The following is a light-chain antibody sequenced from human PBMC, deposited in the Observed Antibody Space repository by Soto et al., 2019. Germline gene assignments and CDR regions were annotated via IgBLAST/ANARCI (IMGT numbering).Light chain of an antibody. CDR3: AAWDGSLSGRV. CDR2: RND. CDR1: GSSIGSHD. J-gene: IGLJ3*02. Sequence: QSVLTQPPSASGTPGQRVIISCSGSGSSIGSHDVYWYQHLPGTAPKVLIYRNDQRPSGVPDRFSGSKSGTSASLAISGLRSEDEADYYCAAWDGSLSGRVFGGGTKLTVL. V-gene: IGLV1-47*02.